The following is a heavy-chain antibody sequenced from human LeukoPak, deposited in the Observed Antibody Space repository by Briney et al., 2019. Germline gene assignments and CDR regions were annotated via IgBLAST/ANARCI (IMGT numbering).Heavy chain of an antibody. Sequence: PSQTLSLTCTVSGGSISSGGYYWSWIRQHPGKGLEWIGYIYYSGSTYYNPSLKSRVTISVDTSKNQFSLKLSSVTAADTAVYYCARESVGYCSGGSCFRVFDYWGQGTLVTVSS. CDR1: GGSISSGGYY. CDR3: ARESVGYCSGGSCFRVFDY. CDR2: IYYSGST. D-gene: IGHD2-15*01. V-gene: IGHV4-30-4*08. J-gene: IGHJ4*02.